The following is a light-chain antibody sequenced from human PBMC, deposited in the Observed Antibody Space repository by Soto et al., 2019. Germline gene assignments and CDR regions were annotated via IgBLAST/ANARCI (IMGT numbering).Light chain of an antibody. CDR2: GAS. V-gene: IGKV3D-15*01. J-gene: IGKJ4*01. CDR1: QSVSSN. Sequence: EIVMTQSPATLSVSPGERATLSCRASQSVSSNLAWYQQKPGQAPRLLIYGASTRATGIPASFSGSGSGTEFTLTISSLQSEDFAVYYCQQYNNWPPTFGGGTKVDIK. CDR3: QQYNNWPPT.